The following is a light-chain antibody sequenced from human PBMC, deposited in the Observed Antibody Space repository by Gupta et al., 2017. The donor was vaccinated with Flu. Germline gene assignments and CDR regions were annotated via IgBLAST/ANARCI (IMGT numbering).Light chain of an antibody. J-gene: IGLJ2*01. V-gene: IGLV2-14*01. Sequence: QSALTQPASVSGSPGQSITISCLGTNSDIGSYNYVSWYQQPPGNPPKLVIFEVNNRPSGGSIRFSGSKSGTTASLTITGRQAEDEGHYYCSSYTGSYTLFGGGTKLTVL. CDR3: SSYTGSYTL. CDR1: NSDIGSYNY. CDR2: EVN.